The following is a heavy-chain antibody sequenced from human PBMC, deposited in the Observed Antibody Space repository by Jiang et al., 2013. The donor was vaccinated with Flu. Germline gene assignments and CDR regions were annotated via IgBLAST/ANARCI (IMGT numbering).Heavy chain of an antibody. Sequence: CAASGFTFSQLCHELGPPGSREGAWSGSQLLVVVVVAHTTQDSVKGRFTISRDNSKNTLYLQMNSLRAEDTAVYYCAKLADTAFDYWGQGTLVTVSS. V-gene: IGHV3-23*01. J-gene: IGHJ4*02. CDR2: LVVVVVA. CDR1: GFTFSQLC. D-gene: IGHD5-18*01. CDR3: AKLADTAFDY.